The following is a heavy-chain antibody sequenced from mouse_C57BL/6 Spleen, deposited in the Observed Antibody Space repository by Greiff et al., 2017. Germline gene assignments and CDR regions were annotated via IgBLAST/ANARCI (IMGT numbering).Heavy chain of an antibody. CDR2: IDPSDSET. J-gene: IGHJ3*01. D-gene: IGHD2-4*01. V-gene: IGHV1-52*01. CDR1: GYTFTSYW. Sequence: QVQLQQPGPELVRPGSSVKLSCKASGYTFTSYWMHWVKQRPIQGLEWIGNIDPSDSETHSNQKFKDKATLTVDKASSTACMQLSSLTSEDSAVYCGARGYDYDGGWFAYWGQGTLVTVSA. CDR3: ARGYDYDGGWFAY.